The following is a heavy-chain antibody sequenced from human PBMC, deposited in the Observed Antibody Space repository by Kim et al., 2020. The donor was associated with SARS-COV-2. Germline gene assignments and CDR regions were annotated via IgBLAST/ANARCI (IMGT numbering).Heavy chain of an antibody. J-gene: IGHJ6*02. CDR1: GFTFSGYY. Sequence: GGSLRLSCVASGFTFSGYYMSWIRQAPGKGLEWVSYISSSGSTIYYADSVKGRFTISRDNAKNSLYLQMNSLRAEDTAVYYCAREVVVAGYSTYVYYGMDVWGQGTTVTVSS. CDR3: AREVVVAGYSTYVYYGMDV. V-gene: IGHV3-11*01. D-gene: IGHD1-26*01. CDR2: ISSSGSTI.